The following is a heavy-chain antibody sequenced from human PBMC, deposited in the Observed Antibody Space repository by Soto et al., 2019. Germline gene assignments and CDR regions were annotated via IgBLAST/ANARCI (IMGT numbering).Heavy chain of an antibody. CDR2: INTDGSVA. Sequence: GGSLRLSCAASGLTFRSYWMHWVRQAPGKGLVWVSRINTDGSVAMYVDSVKGRFTNSRDNAKNSLYLKMNSLRAEDTAVYYWARDGASGWYDYWGQGTLVTVSS. J-gene: IGHJ4*02. V-gene: IGHV3-74*03. D-gene: IGHD6-19*01. CDR1: GLTFRSYW. CDR3: ARDGASGWYDY.